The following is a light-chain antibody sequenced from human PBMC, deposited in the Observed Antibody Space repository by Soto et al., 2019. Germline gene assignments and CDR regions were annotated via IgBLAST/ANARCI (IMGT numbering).Light chain of an antibody. Sequence: EIVVTQSPATLSVSPGERVTLSFRASQSLTRNLAWYQHKPGQSPRLLIDDVSKRATGIPARFSGSGSGTDFTLTISSLQAEDVAVYYCQQYYTGIAFGQGTRLEI. V-gene: IGKV3D-15*01. J-gene: IGKJ5*01. CDR1: QSLTRN. CDR3: QQYYTGIA. CDR2: DVS.